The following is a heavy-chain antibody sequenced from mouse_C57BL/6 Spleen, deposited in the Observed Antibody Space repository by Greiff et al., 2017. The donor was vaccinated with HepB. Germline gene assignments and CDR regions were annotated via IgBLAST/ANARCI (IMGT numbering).Heavy chain of an antibody. D-gene: IGHD2-1*01. Sequence: EVQLQQSGAELVRPGASVKLSCTASGFNIKDDYMHWVKQRPEQGLEWIGWIDPENGDTEYASKFQGKATITADTSSNTAYLQLSSLTSEATAVYYCTTSNGNSHLYAMDYWGQGTSVTVSS. CDR2: IDPENGDT. CDR1: GFNIKDDY. V-gene: IGHV14-4*01. J-gene: IGHJ4*01. CDR3: TTSNGNSHLYAMDY.